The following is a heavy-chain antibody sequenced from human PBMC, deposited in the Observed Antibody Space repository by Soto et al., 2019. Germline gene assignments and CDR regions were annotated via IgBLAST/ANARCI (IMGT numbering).Heavy chain of an antibody. CDR2: INAGNGNT. J-gene: IGHJ5*02. CDR3: ARSSGWYVWFDP. CDR1: GYTFTSYA. V-gene: IGHV1-3*05. Sequence: QVQLVQSGAEEKKPGASVKVSCKASGYTFTSYAMHWVRQAPGLRLEWMGWINAGNGNTKYSQKFQGRVTITRDTSASTAYMELSSLRSEDTAVYYCARSSGWYVWFDPWGQGTLVTVSS. D-gene: IGHD6-13*01.